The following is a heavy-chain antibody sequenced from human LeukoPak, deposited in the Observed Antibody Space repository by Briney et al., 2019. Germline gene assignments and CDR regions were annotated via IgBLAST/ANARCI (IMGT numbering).Heavy chain of an antibody. CDR2: IWFDGKNE. D-gene: IGHD5-12*01. V-gene: IGHV3-33*06. CDR3: AKDLRYSGYDYRSTCMDY. CDR1: GFTFSSYG. Sequence: GRSLRLSCAASGFTFSSYGMHWVRQAPGKGLEWVADIWFDGKNEHFAGSVKGRFTISRDNSKNTMYLQINSLRAEDTAVYYCAKDLRYSGYDYRSTCMDYWGQGTLVTVSS. J-gene: IGHJ4*02.